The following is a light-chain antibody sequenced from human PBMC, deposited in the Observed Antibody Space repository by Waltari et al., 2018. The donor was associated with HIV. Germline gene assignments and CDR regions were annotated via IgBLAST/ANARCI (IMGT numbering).Light chain of an antibody. CDR3: CSYTSSSTLDV. V-gene: IGLV2-14*02. CDR2: EGS. J-gene: IGLJ1*01. Sequence: QSALTQPASVSGSPGQSITISCTGTSSDVGSYNLVSWYQQHPGKAPKLMIYEGSKRPSGVSNRFSGSKSGNTASLTISGLQAEDEADYYCCSYTSSSTLDVFGTGTEVTVL. CDR1: SSDVGSYNL.